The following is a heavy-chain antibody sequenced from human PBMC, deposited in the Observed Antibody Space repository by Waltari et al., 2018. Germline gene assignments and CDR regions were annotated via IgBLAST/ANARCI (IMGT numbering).Heavy chain of an antibody. V-gene: IGHV1-69-2*01. CDR3: ATILYLYYFDY. D-gene: IGHD2-8*01. CDR1: GYTFTDYY. Sequence: EVQLVQSGAEVKKPGATVKISCKASGYTFTDYYMHWGQQAPGKGLEWMGRVEPEDGETIYAEKCQGRVTITADTSTDTAYMELSSLRSEDTAVYYCATILYLYYFDYWGQGTLVTVSS. CDR2: VEPEDGET. J-gene: IGHJ4*02.